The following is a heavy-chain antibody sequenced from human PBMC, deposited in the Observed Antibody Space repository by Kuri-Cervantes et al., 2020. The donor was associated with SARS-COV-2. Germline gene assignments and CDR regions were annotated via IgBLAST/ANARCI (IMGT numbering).Heavy chain of an antibody. V-gene: IGHV4-61*01. D-gene: IGHD6-19*01. Sequence: SETLSLTCTVSGGSISSSSYYWGRIRQPPGKGLEWIGYIYYSGSTNYNPSLKSRVTISVDTSKNQFSLKLSSVTAADTAVYYCAREGSGWYGEDYYYYGMDVWGQGTTVTVSS. CDR2: IYYSGST. CDR3: AREGSGWYGEDYYYYGMDV. CDR1: GGSISSSSYY. J-gene: IGHJ6*02.